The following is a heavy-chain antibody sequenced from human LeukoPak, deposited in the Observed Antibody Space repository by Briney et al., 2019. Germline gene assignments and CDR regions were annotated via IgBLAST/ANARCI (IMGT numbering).Heavy chain of an antibody. J-gene: IGHJ3*01. CDR1: GGSISVNTYY. Sequence: SETLSLTCIVSGGSISVNTYYCAWIRQPPGRGLEWIGSVHYSGRTDYNPSLKSRVTISVDTSKNQLSLSLNSVTAADTAVYYCARHGPVVTATDAFDLWGQGTMVTVSS. V-gene: IGHV4-39*01. CDR3: ARHGPVVTATDAFDL. CDR2: VHYSGRT. D-gene: IGHD2-21*02.